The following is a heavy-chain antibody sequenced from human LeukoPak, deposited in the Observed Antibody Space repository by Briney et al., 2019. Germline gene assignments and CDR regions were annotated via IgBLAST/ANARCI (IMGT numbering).Heavy chain of an antibody. V-gene: IGHV4-59*12. CDR1: GGSINSFY. J-gene: IGHJ4*02. CDR3: ARRYYYNLGSFPFDF. D-gene: IGHD3-10*01. CDR2: IHSNGGT. Sequence: SEPLSLTCSVSGGSINSFYWSWIRQPPGKGLEWIGYIHSNGGTNYNPSLKSRVTMSVDTSKNQFYLNLSSVTAADTAVYYCARRYYYNLGSFPFDFWGQGTLVTVSS.